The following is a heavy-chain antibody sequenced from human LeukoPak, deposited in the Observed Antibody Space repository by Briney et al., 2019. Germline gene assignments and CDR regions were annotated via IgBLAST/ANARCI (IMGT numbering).Heavy chain of an antibody. CDR3: ARDSDYGGNSGSFDY. Sequence: ASVKVSCKASGYTFTGYYMHWVRQAPGQGLEWMGWINPNSGGTNYAQKFQGWVTMTRDTSISTAYMELSRLRSDDTAVYYCARDSDYGGNSGSFDYWGQGTLVTVSS. V-gene: IGHV1-2*04. CDR2: INPNSGGT. D-gene: IGHD4-23*01. CDR1: GYTFTGYY. J-gene: IGHJ4*02.